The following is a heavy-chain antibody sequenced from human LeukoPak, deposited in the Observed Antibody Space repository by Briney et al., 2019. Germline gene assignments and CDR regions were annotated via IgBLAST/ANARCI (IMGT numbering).Heavy chain of an antibody. J-gene: IGHJ4*02. V-gene: IGHV1-69*05. CDR1: GGTFSSYA. Sequence: SVKVSCKASGGTFSSYAISWVRQAPGQGLEWMGRIIPIFGTANYAQKFQGRVTITTDESTSTAYMELRSLRSEDTAVYYCARDHALYCSSTSCYPSAEYYFDYWGQGTLVTVSS. CDR2: IIPIFGTA. CDR3: ARDHALYCSSTSCYPSAEYYFDY. D-gene: IGHD2-2*01.